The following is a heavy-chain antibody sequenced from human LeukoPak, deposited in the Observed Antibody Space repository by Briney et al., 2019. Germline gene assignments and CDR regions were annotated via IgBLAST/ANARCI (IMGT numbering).Heavy chain of an antibody. J-gene: IGHJ4*02. V-gene: IGHV3-7*01. D-gene: IGHD6-19*01. CDR1: GFTFSSYW. Sequence: PGGSLRLSCAASGFTFSSYWVQWVRQAPGKGLEWVATIKEDGSDKYYAGFVKGRFTVSRDNAKNTLYLQMDSLRAEDTAVYYCAKGGGWSAGDYWGQGTLVTVSS. CDR2: IKEDGSDK. CDR3: AKGGGWSAGDY.